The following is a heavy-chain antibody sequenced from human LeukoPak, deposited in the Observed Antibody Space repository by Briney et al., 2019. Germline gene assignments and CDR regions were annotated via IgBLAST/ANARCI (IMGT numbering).Heavy chain of an antibody. CDR1: GFTLTSYA. CDR2: ITASGGNT. V-gene: IGHV3-23*01. Sequence: PGGSLRLSCAASGFTLTSYAMSWVRQAPGKGLEWVSTITASGGNTHYADSGKGRFTIFRDPSKNTLSLQINSLKDDTTAVYYCAKSGYITGGWLDSCGQGTLVTVSS. J-gene: IGHJ5*01. CDR3: AKSGYITGGWLDS. D-gene: IGHD6-13*01.